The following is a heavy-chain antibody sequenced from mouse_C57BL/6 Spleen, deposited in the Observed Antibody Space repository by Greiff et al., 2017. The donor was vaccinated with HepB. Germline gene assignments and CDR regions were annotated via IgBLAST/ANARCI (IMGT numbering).Heavy chain of an antibody. CDR1: GYTFTSYW. V-gene: IGHV1-53*01. CDR3: ARYSNYLYYAMDY. Sequence: QVHVKQSGTELVKPGASVKLSCKASGYTFTSYWMHWVKQRPGQGLEWIGNINPSNGGTNYNEKFKSKATLTVDKSSSTAYMQLSSLTSKYSAVYYCARYSNYLYYAMDYWGQGTSVTVSS. D-gene: IGHD2-5*01. J-gene: IGHJ4*01. CDR2: INPSNGGT.